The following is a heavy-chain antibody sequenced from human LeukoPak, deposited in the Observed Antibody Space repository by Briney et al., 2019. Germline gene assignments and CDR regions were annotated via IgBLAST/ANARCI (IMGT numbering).Heavy chain of an antibody. V-gene: IGHV4-59*12. J-gene: IGHJ4*02. CDR2: IYYSGST. CDR3: ARGYGSGSYYAY. CDR1: GGSISSYY. Sequence: SETLSLTCTVSGGSISSYYWSWIRQPPGKGLEWIGYIYYSGSTNYNPSLKSRVIISVDTSKNQFSLKLNSVTAADTAVYYCARGYGSGSYYAYWGQGTLVTVSS. D-gene: IGHD3-10*01.